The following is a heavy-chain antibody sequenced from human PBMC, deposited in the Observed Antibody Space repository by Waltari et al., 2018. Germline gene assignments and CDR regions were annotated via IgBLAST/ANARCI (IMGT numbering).Heavy chain of an antibody. J-gene: IGHJ4*02. CDR2: VDPEDGET. V-gene: IGHV1-69-2*01. Sequence: EVQLVQSGAEVKKPGATVKISCKASGYTFTDYYMHWVQQAPGKGLAWMGRVDPEDGETIDAEKCQGRVTITADTSTDTAYMELSSLRSEDTAVYYCATIGAAGTDFDYWGQGTLVTVSS. D-gene: IGHD6-13*01. CDR3: ATIGAAGTDFDY. CDR1: GYTFTDYY.